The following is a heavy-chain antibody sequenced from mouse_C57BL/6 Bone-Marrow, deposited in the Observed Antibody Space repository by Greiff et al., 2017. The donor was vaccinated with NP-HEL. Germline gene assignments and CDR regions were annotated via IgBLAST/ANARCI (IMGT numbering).Heavy chain of an antibody. D-gene: IGHD2-4*01. V-gene: IGHV1-20*01. Sequence: EVKLVESGPELVKPGDSVKISCKASGYSFTGYFMNWVMQSHGKSLEWIGRINPYNGDTFYNQKFKGKATLTVDKSSSTAHMELRSLTSEDSAVYYCARSDDYDRFDYWGQGTTLTVSS. CDR2: INPYNGDT. J-gene: IGHJ2*01. CDR3: ARSDDYDRFDY. CDR1: GYSFTGYF.